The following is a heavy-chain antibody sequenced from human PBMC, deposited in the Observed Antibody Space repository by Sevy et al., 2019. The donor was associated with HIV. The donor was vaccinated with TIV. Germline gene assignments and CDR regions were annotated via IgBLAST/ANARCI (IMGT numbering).Heavy chain of an antibody. V-gene: IGHV3-30*18. CDR1: GFTFSSYG. Sequence: GESLKISCAASGFTFSSYGMHWVRQAPGKGLEWVAVISYDGSNKYYADSVKGRFTISRDNSKNTLFLQMNSLRAEDTALYYCAKHRARGYGDWYFDYWGQGTLVTVSS. D-gene: IGHD4-17*01. J-gene: IGHJ4*02. CDR2: ISYDGSNK. CDR3: AKHRARGYGDWYFDY.